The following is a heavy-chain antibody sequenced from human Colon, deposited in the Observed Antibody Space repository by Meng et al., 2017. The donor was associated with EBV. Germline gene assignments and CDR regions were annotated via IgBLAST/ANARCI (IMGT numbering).Heavy chain of an antibody. J-gene: IGHJ4*02. V-gene: IGHV4-30-4*01. CDR3: ARNYYFDY. Sequence: QVRLEGPGPGLVKPSQTLSLTCTVSGGSINSGDYYWSWIRQPPGKGLEWIGYIYYTGSTYYNPSLKSRVTISMDTSKNQFSLRLSSVTAADTAVYYCARNYYFDYWGQGTLVTVSS. CDR1: GGSINSGDYY. CDR2: IYYTGST.